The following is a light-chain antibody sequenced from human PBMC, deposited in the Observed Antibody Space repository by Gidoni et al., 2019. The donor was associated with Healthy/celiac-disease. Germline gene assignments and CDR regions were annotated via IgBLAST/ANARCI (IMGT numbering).Light chain of an antibody. V-gene: IGLV3-21*04. CDR3: QGWDSSSDHVV. CDR2: YDS. Sequence: SYVLTQPPSVSVAPGKTARITCGGNNIGSKRVHWYQQKPGQAPVLVIYYDSDRPSGIPERFSGSNSGNTATLTISRVEAGDEADYYCQGWDSSSDHVVFGGGTKLTVL. J-gene: IGLJ2*01. CDR1: NIGSKR.